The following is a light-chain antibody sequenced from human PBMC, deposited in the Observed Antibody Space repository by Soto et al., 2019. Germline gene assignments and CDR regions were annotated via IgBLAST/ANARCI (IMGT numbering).Light chain of an antibody. CDR1: SSNIGAGYD. Sequence: QSVLTQPPSVSGAPGQRVTISCTGSSSNIGAGYDVHWYQQLPETAPKLLIYGNSNRPSGAPDRFSGSKSGTSASLAITGLQAEDEADYYCQSYDSSLSGYVFGTGTKVTVL. CDR3: QSYDSSLSGYV. J-gene: IGLJ1*01. CDR2: GNS. V-gene: IGLV1-40*01.